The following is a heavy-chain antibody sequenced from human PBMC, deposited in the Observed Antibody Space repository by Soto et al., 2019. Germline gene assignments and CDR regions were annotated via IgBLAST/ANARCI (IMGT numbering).Heavy chain of an antibody. J-gene: IGHJ4*02. CDR3: ARGRSSSWYVFDY. CDR2: ISYDGSNK. Sequence: GGSLRLSCAASGFTFSSYAMHWVRQAPGKGLEWVAVISYDGSNKYYADSVKGRFTISRDNSKNTLYLQMNSLRAEDTAVYYCARGRSSSWYVFDYWGQGTLVTVSS. D-gene: IGHD6-13*01. CDR1: GFTFSSYA. V-gene: IGHV3-30-3*01.